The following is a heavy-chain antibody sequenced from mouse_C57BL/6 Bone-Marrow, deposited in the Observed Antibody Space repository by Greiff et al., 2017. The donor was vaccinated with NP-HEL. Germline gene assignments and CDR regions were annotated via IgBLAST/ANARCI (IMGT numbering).Heavy chain of an antibody. D-gene: IGHD4-1*01. Sequence: EVKLEESGGGLVQPKGSLKLSCAASGFSFNTYAMNWVRQAPGKGLEWVARIRSKSNNYATYYADSVKDRFTISRDDSESMLYLQMNNLKTEDTAMYYCVRQNWAYWYFDVWGTGTTVTVSS. CDR2: IRSKSNNYAT. CDR3: VRQNWAYWYFDV. J-gene: IGHJ1*03. CDR1: GFSFNTYA. V-gene: IGHV10-1*01.